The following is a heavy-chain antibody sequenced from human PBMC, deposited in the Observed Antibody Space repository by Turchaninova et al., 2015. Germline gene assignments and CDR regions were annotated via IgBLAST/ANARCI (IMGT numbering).Heavy chain of an antibody. J-gene: IGHJ3*02. V-gene: IGHV5-51*01. Sequence: GSGHSFNRYGMGWERQRAGKGLEGRGIMSPGDSETRYSPSFQGQVTISADKSISTAYLQWSSLKASDTAMYYCAGLRGGEYGSYADAFDIWGQGTMVTVSS. CDR2: MSPGDSET. CDR1: GHSFNRYG. CDR3: AGLRGGEYGSYADAFDI. D-gene: IGHD1-26*01.